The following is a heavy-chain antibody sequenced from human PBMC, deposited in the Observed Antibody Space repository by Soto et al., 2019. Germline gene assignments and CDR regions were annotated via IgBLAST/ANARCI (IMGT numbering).Heavy chain of an antibody. V-gene: IGHV3-23*01. J-gene: IGHJ4*02. CDR3: AKDLDIVVVPAAVSWGY. CDR1: GFTFSSYA. D-gene: IGHD2-2*01. Sequence: GGSLRLSCAASGFTFSSYAMSWVRQAPGKGLEWVSAISGSGGSTYYADSVKGRFTISRDNSKNTLYLQMNSLRAEDTAVYYCAKDLDIVVVPAAVSWGYWGQGTLVTVSS. CDR2: ISGSGGST.